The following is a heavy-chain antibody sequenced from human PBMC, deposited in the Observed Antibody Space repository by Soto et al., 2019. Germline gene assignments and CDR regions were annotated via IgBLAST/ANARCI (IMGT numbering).Heavy chain of an antibody. CDR3: AKGKPGASGLTSPTCDS. J-gene: IGHJ4*02. CDR1: GFIFSDYG. V-gene: IGHV3-30*18. Sequence: QVHLVESGGGVVQPGRSLRLSCAASGFIFSDYGVHWVRQAPGKGLEWVAAISSDGSSQFYGESMKGRFAVSRDNSKNTAYLQVTSLSPEDAAVYYCAKGKPGASGLTSPTCDSWGQGTLVTVSS. CDR2: ISSDGSSQ. D-gene: IGHD3-10*01.